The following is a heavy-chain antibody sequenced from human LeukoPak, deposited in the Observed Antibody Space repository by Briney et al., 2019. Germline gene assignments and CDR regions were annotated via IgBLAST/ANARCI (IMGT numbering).Heavy chain of an antibody. D-gene: IGHD6-13*01. V-gene: IGHV4-59*01. J-gene: IGHJ5*02. Sequence: PSETLSLTCTVSGVSISSYYWSWIRQPPGQGLEWLGYIYYSGSTNYNPSLKSRVTISVDTSKNQFSLKLSSVTAADTAVYYCASGASSWYNWFDPWGQGTLVTVSS. CDR3: ASGASSWYNWFDP. CDR1: GVSISSYY. CDR2: IYYSGST.